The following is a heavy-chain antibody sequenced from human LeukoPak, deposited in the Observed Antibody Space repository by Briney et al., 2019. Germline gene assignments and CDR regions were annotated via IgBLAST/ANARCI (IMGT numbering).Heavy chain of an antibody. Sequence: SETLSLTSTVSGVSINTYYWSWIRQPPGQELEWIGFIFYSGHSKYNPSLKSRLTLSLDTSKSQFSLKLTSVTAADTAVYYCASHGPEYYDATGYYNFYSWSQGTLVTVSS. V-gene: IGHV4-59*08. CDR1: GVSINTYY. CDR2: IFYSGHS. J-gene: IGHJ4*02. D-gene: IGHD3-22*01. CDR3: ASHGPEYYDATGYYNFYS.